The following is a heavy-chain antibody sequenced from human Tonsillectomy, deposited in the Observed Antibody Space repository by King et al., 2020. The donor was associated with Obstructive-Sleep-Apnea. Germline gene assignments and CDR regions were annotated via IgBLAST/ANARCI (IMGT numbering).Heavy chain of an antibody. J-gene: IGHJ4*01. CDR3: ARGYDRNSFVT. CDR1: GYTFTTYW. V-gene: IGHV5-51*01. Sequence: VQLVESGAEVKEPGESLEISCKGSGYTFTTYWIGWVRQMPGKGLEWMGIIYPRDSDTRYSPSFQGQVTISVDKSLRTAYLQWSSLKASDTAMYYCARGYDRNSFVTWGHGTLCTASS. D-gene: IGHD5-12*01. CDR2: IYPRDSDT.